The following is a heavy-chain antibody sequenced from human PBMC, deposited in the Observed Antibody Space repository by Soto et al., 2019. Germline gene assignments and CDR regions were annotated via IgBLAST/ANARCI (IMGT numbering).Heavy chain of an antibody. J-gene: IGHJ4*02. CDR3: TTIRRGRLYVDY. D-gene: IGHD1-1*01. V-gene: IGHV4-31*02. CDR2: IYYRGST. Sequence: WTWIRRLPGRGLEWMGYIYYRGSTYYNPSLKSRLTMSVDTSKSQFSLRLSSVTAADTAVYYCTTIRRGRLYVDYWCQGTLVTVSA.